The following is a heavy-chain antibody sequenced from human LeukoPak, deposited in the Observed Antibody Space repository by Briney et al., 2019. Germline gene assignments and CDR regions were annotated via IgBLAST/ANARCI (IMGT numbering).Heavy chain of an antibody. V-gene: IGHV3-30*02. Sequence: GGSLGLSCAASGFTFSSYGMHWVRQAPGKGLEWVAFIRYDGSNKYYADSVKGRFTISRDNSKNTLYLQMNSLRAEDTAVYYCWFGDMDVWGKGTTVTISS. CDR2: IRYDGSNK. CDR3: WFGDMDV. CDR1: GFTFSSYG. D-gene: IGHD3-10*01. J-gene: IGHJ6*03.